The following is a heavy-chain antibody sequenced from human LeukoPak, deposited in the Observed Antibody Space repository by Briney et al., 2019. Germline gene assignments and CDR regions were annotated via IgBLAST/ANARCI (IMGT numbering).Heavy chain of an antibody. J-gene: IGHJ6*02. CDR3: ARTHYYDTPLYYYYGMDV. CDR1: GYSFISYW. Sequence: HGESLKISCKGSGYSFISYWIGWVRQMPGKGLEWMGIIYPGDSDTRYSPSFQGQVTISADKSISTAYLQWSSLKASDTAMYYCARTHYYDTPLYYYYGMDVWGQGTTVTVSS. V-gene: IGHV5-51*01. D-gene: IGHD3-22*01. CDR2: IYPGDSDT.